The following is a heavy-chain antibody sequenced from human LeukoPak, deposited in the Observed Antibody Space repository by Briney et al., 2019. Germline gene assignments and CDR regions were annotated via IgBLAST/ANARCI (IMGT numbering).Heavy chain of an antibody. D-gene: IGHD3-22*01. CDR1: GGSISSYY. Sequence: KPSETLSLTCTVSGGSISSYYWGWIRQPPGKGREWIGYIYYSGSTNYNPSLKSRVTISVDTSKNQFSLKLSSVTAADTAVYYCARETHDSSGYYDRAFDIWGQGTMVTASS. CDR3: ARETHDSSGYYDRAFDI. V-gene: IGHV4-59*01. J-gene: IGHJ3*02. CDR2: IYYSGST.